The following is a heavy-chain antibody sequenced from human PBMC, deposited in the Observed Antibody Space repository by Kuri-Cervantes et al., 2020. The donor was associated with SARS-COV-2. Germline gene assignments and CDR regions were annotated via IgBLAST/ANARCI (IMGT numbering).Heavy chain of an antibody. V-gene: IGHV3-30*02. CDR3: ARDFSGIVGATSAFDI. CDR1: GFTFSSFG. D-gene: IGHD1-26*01. CDR2: IRYDGSNK. J-gene: IGHJ3*02. Sequence: GGSLRLSCAASGFTFSSFGIHWVRQAPGKGLEWVAYIRYDGSNKYYADSVKGRFTISRDISKNTLYLQLNSLRAEDTAVYYCARDFSGIVGATSAFDIWGQGTMVTVSS.